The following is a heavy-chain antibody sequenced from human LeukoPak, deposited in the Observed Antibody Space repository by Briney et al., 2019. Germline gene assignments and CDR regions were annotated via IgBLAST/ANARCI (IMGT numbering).Heavy chain of an antibody. D-gene: IGHD6-13*01. CDR2: INSNGGST. CDR1: GVSFSSYY. V-gene: IGHV3-64*01. Sequence: PGGSLTLSCAASGVSFSSYYMYWVRQPPGKGLEYVSAINSNGGSTYSANSGKGRFTISRDNSKNTLYLQMRSLRAEDMGVYYCAGGSSWYRGIDYWGQGTLVTVSS. CDR3: AGGSSWYRGIDY. J-gene: IGHJ4*02.